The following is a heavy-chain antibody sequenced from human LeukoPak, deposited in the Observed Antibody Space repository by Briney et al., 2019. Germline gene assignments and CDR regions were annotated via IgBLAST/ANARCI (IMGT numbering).Heavy chain of an antibody. J-gene: IGHJ4*02. CDR3: ARQQLSQLYYFDN. V-gene: IGHV4-59*01. D-gene: IGHD6-13*01. Sequence: SETLSLTCTVTGGSISSYYWSWIRQPPGKGLEWIGYIYYTGSTNYNPSLKSRVTISVDTSKNQFSLKLSSVTAADTAVYYCARQQLSQLYYFDNWGQGNLVTVSS. CDR2: IYYTGST. CDR1: GGSISSYY.